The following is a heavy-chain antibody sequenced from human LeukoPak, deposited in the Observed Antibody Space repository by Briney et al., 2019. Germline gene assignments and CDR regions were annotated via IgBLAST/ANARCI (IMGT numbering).Heavy chain of an antibody. V-gene: IGHV1-2*02. CDR3: APTAEAYTSWWKV. J-gene: IGHJ4*02. CDR1: GYKFTDDY. Sequence: KPAASVKVSCKASGYKFTDDYMHWVRQAPGQGLEFIGWINPDSVTNYAQNFKGRVTMTRDTSISTAYLEVRSLTSDDTAVYYWAPTAEAYTSWWKVWGQGTPVTVSS. D-gene: IGHD3-16*01. CDR2: INPDSVT.